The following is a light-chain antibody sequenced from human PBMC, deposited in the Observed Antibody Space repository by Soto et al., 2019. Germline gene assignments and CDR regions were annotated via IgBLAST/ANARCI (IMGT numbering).Light chain of an antibody. CDR2: STN. J-gene: IGLJ3*02. CDR1: SASVSTSNH. CDR3: VLYMGSGIWV. V-gene: IGLV8-61*01. Sequence: QTVVTQEPSFSVSPGGTVTLTCGLRSASVSTSNHPSWYQQTPGQAPRTLIYSTNTRSSGVPDRFSGSILGNKAALTITGAQADDESDYYCVLYMGSGIWVFGGGTKLTVL.